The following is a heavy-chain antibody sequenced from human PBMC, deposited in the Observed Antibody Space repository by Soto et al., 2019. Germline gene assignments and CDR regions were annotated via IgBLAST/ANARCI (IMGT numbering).Heavy chain of an antibody. D-gene: IGHD2-2*01. CDR2: IDPSDSYT. CDR1: GYRLTSYW. CDR3: ARAPPIVVVPAALGGNYMDV. V-gene: IGHV5-10-1*01. Sequence: ESLKISCKGSGYRLTSYWISWVRQMPGKGLEWMGRIDPSDSYTNYSPSFQGHVTISADKSISTAYLQWSSLKASDTAVYYCARAPPIVVVPAALGGNYMDVWGQGTTVTVSS. J-gene: IGHJ6*02.